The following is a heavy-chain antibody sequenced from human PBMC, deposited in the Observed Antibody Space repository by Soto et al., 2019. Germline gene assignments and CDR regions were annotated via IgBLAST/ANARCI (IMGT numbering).Heavy chain of an antibody. CDR3: AREYCNNTSCYPAAFDI. CDR2: ISAYYGNT. Sequence: ASVKVSCKASGYTFTSYGVSWVRQAPGQGLEWMGWISAYYGNTNYAQKLQGRVTMTRDTSTSTAYMELRSLRSDDTAVYYCAREYCNNTSCYPAAFDIWGQGTMVTVSS. J-gene: IGHJ3*02. V-gene: IGHV1-18*01. CDR1: GYTFTSYG. D-gene: IGHD2-2*01.